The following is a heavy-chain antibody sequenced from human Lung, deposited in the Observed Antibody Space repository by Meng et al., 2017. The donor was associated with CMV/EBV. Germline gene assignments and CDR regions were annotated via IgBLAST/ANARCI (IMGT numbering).Heavy chain of an antibody. Sequence: SXTXSLXCTVSGGSISSYYWSWIRQPPGKGLEWIGYIYYSGSTNYNPSLKSRVTISVDTSKNQFSLKLSSVTAADTAVYYCARSTICGVVMDGMDVWGQGTXVT. CDR1: GGSISSYY. CDR3: ARSTICGVVMDGMDV. J-gene: IGHJ6*02. V-gene: IGHV4-59*01. CDR2: IYYSGST. D-gene: IGHD3-3*01.